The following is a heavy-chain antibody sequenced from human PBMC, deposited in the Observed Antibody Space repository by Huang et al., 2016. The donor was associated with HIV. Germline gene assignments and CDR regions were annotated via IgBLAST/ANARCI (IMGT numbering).Heavy chain of an antibody. J-gene: IGHJ3*02. V-gene: IGHV4-34*01. CDR1: GGAFSGYH. Sequence: QVQLQQWGAGLLKPSETLSLTCAVYGGAFSGYHWSWLRQPPGKGLEWIGEINHSGSTNYNPSLKSRVTISVDTSKKQFSLNLRSVTAADTAVYYCARIVGSGPLRDAVDIWGQGTMVTVSS. CDR2: INHSGST. CDR3: ARIVGSGPLRDAVDI. D-gene: IGHD6-19*01.